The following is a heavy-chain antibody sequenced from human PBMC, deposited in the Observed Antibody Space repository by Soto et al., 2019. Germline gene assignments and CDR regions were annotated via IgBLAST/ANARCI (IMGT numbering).Heavy chain of an antibody. V-gene: IGHV1-69*01. CDR1: GGTFSSYA. Sequence: QVQVVQSGAEVKKPGSSVKVSCKASGGTFSSYAISWVRQAPGQGLEWVGGIIPIFGTANYAQKFQGRVTITADESTSTAYMELSSLRSEDTAVYYCARGAYYYDSPGYYWGREWGQGTLVTVSS. J-gene: IGHJ4*02. CDR2: IIPIFGTA. CDR3: ARGAYYYDSPGYYWGRE. D-gene: IGHD3-22*01.